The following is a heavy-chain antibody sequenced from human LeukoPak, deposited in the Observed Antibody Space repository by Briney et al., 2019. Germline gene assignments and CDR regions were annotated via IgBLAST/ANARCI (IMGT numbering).Heavy chain of an antibody. CDR3: ARGGGLDV. V-gene: IGHV3-7*03. J-gene: IGHJ6*02. CDR1: GFTFSSYW. CDR2: INHNGNVN. D-gene: IGHD3-16*01. Sequence: GGSLRLSCAASGFTFSSYWMNWARQAPGKGLEWVASINHNGNVNYCVDSVKGRFTISRDNARNSLYLQMSNLRAEDTAVYFCARGGGLDVWGQGATVTVSS.